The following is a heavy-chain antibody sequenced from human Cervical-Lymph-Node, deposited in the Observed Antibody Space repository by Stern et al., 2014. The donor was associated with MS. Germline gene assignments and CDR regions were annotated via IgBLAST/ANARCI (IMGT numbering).Heavy chain of an antibody. J-gene: IGHJ4*02. CDR2: IHPVDSDT. CDR1: GYSFTSYW. V-gene: IGHV5-51*01. Sequence: VQLVQSGAEVKKPGESLKISCKGSGYSFTSYWIGWMRQMPGKGLEWMGFIHPVDSDTKYSPSFEGQVTISAYKSSPPAYLQCSSLKASDTAMYFCARHRSYGDYGYWGQGTLVIVSS. D-gene: IGHD3-10*01. CDR3: ARHRSYGDYGY.